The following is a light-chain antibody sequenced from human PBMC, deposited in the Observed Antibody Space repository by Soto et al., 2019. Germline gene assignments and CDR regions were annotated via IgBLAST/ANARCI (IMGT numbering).Light chain of an antibody. V-gene: IGKV3-20*01. CDR3: QQYGIFPLT. Sequence: EIVLTQSPVILSLSPGERGTLSCRASQSVPTRYLAWYQHKPGQAPRLLIYGASNRPTRIPDRFRGSGSGTDFNITISSLDHEDLAVYYCQQYGIFPLTFGGGTEVEIK. CDR1: QSVPTRY. J-gene: IGKJ4*01. CDR2: GAS.